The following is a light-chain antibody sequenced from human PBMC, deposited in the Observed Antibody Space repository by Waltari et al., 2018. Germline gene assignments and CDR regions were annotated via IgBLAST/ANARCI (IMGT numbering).Light chain of an antibody. J-gene: IGKJ4*01. CDR1: QSISSW. CDR2: KAS. V-gene: IGKV1-5*03. CDR3: QQYNSYSPAAR. Sequence: DIQMTQSPSTLSASVGDRVTITFRASQSISSWLAWYQQKQGKAPKLLIYKASTLESGVPSRFSGSESGTEFTLTISSLQPDDFATYYCQQYNSYSPAARFGGGTRVEIK.